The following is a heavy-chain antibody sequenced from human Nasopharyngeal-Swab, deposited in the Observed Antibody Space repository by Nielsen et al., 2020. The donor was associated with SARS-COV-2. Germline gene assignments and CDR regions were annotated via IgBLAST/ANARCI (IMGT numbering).Heavy chain of an antibody. CDR3: AREENGDYYGMDV. CDR1: GGSISSGGYY. V-gene: IGHV4-31*03. D-gene: IGHD4-17*01. CDR2: IHYSGST. Sequence: SETLSLTCTVSGGSISSGGYYWNWIRQHPGKGLEWIGYIHYSGSTYYHPSLKSRVTISVDTSKNQFSLKLSSVTAADTAVYYCAREENGDYYGMDVWGQGTTVTVSS. J-gene: IGHJ6*02.